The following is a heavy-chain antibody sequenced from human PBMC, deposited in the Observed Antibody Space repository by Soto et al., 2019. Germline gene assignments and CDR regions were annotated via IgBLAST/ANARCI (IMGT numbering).Heavy chain of an antibody. D-gene: IGHD3-3*01. V-gene: IGHV5-51*01. CDR3: ARGGVSTRTFDS. CDR2: IYPSDSDT. J-gene: IGHJ4*02. Sequence: XESLKISCKGSGYNFAGYRIAWVRQMPGKGLELMGIIYPSDSDTRYRPSFQGQVTISADKSISSAYLQWSSLGASDTAMYYCARGGVSTRTFDSWGQGTPVTVSS. CDR1: GYNFAGYR.